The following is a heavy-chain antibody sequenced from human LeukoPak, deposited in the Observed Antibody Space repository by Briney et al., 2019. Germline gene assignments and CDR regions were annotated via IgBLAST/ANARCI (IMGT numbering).Heavy chain of an antibody. Sequence: GGSLRLSCAASGFTFDDYAMHWVRQAPGKGLEWVSGISWNSGSIGYADSAKGRFTISRDNAKNSLYLQMNSLRAEDTALYYCAKARVVSADYYYGMDVWGQGTTVTVSS. CDR3: AKARVVSADYYYGMDV. D-gene: IGHD2-21*01. CDR1: GFTFDDYA. CDR2: ISWNSGSI. J-gene: IGHJ6*02. V-gene: IGHV3-9*01.